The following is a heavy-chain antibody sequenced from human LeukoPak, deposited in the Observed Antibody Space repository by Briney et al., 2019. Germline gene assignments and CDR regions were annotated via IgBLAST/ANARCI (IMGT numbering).Heavy chain of an antibody. CDR3: ARDGGDSGYDLDY. CDR2: IYSGGST. J-gene: IGHJ4*02. Sequence: PGGSLRLSCAASGFTVSSNYMSWVRQAPGKGLEWVSVIYSGGSTYYADSVKGRFTISRDNSKNTLYLQMNGLRAEDTAVYYCARDGGDSGYDLDYWGQGTLVTVSS. D-gene: IGHD5-12*01. CDR1: GFTVSSNY. V-gene: IGHV3-53*01.